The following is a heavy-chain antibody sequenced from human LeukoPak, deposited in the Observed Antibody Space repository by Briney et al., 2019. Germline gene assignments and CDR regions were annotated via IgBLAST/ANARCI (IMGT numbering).Heavy chain of an antibody. CDR2: ISGSGRTT. CDR1: GFTFDSYA. D-gene: IGHD4-17*01. CDR3: AKGGGDYLIFYGMDV. J-gene: IGHJ6*02. V-gene: IGHV3-23*01. Sequence: GGSLRLSCAASGFTFDSYAMSWVRQAPGKGLEWVSGISGSGRTTYYADSVKGRFTISRDNSKNTLYLQMNSLRAEVTAVYYCAKGGGDYLIFYGMDVWGQGTTVTVSS.